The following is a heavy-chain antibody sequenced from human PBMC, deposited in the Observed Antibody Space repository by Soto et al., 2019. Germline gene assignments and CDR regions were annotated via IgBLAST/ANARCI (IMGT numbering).Heavy chain of an antibody. J-gene: IGHJ4*02. CDR3: ANLATADTLDY. CDR2: IIPILGIA. Sequence: QVQLVQSGAEVKKPGSSVKVSCKASGGTFSNYISWVRQAPGQGLEWMGRIIPILGIANYAQKFQGKVTITADKSTSTAYMELSSLRSEDTAVYYCANLATADTLDYWGQGTLVTVSS. D-gene: IGHD6-13*01. CDR1: GGTFSNY. V-gene: IGHV1-69*02.